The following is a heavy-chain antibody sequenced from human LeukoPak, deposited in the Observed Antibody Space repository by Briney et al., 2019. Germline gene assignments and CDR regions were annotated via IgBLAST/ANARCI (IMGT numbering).Heavy chain of an antibody. CDR3: GTGSAFDI. CDR1: GFTFNNAW. CDR2: IKSKTDGETT. Sequence: PGGSLGLSCAASGFTFNNAWMSWVRQAPGKGLEWVGRIKSKTDGETTDYAVPVKGRFTISRDDSRNTLYLRMNSLKTEDTAVYYCGTGSAFDIWGQGTMVTVSS. V-gene: IGHV3-15*01. D-gene: IGHD7-27*01. J-gene: IGHJ3*02.